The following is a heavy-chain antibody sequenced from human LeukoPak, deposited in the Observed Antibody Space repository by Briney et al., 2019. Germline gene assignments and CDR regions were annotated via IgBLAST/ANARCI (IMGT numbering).Heavy chain of an antibody. J-gene: IGHJ6*02. CDR2: INAGNGNT. CDR3: ARTRFDYGDYPLYGMDV. D-gene: IGHD4-17*01. V-gene: IGHV1-3*01. Sequence: ASVKVSCKASGYTFTSYGISWVRQAPGQRLEWMGWINAGNGNTKYSQKFQGRVTITRDTSASTAYMGLSSLRSEDTAVYYCARTRFDYGDYPLYGMDVWGQGTTVTVSS. CDR1: GYTFTSYG.